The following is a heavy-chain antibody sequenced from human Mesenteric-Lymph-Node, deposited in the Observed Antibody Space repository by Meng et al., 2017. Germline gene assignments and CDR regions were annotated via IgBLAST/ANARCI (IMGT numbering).Heavy chain of an antibody. CDR1: GDSVTSNYC. V-gene: IGHV4-61*03. J-gene: IGHJ4*02. D-gene: IGHD6-19*01. CDR3: ARMVRSGPFDY. Sequence: VLREASGPGLVRPSETLSLTYTVSGDSVTSNYCWSWIRQSPRKGLELIGYIYNNGKTDYNPSLNSRATISLDTSRNYFSLKLNSVTAGDAAVYYCARMVRSGPFDYWGQGIMVTVSS. CDR2: IYNNGKT.